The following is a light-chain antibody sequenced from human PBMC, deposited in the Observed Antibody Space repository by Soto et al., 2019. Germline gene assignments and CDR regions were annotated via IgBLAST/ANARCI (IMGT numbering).Light chain of an antibody. Sequence: DIQLTQSPSFLSASVGDRVTTTCRASQGINIFLAWFQQKPGKAPNLLISAASTLQSGVPSRFSGSGSETEFTLTITSLQPEDSATYYCQQRNSYPRTFGQGTKVDNK. CDR3: QQRNSYPRT. V-gene: IGKV1-9*01. J-gene: IGKJ2*01. CDR1: QGINIF. CDR2: AAS.